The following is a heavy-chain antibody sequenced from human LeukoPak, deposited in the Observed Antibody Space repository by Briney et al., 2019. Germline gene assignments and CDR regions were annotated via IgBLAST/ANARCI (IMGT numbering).Heavy chain of an antibody. D-gene: IGHD1/OR15-1a*01. CDR1: GFTFSSYA. J-gene: IGHJ4*02. Sequence: GGSLRLSCAASGFTFSSYAMHWVRQAPGKGLEWVGVISYDGSNKYYADSVKGRLTISRDNTKNTLYLQMNSLRAEDTAVYYCARGMEHAFDYWGQGTLVTVSS. CDR3: ARGMEHAFDY. V-gene: IGHV3-30*04. CDR2: ISYDGSNK.